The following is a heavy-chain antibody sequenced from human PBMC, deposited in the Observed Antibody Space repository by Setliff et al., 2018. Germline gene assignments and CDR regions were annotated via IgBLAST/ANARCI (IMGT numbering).Heavy chain of an antibody. D-gene: IGHD1-26*01. CDR2: ISAHNGNT. V-gene: IGHV1-3*01. J-gene: IGHJ4*02. CDR1: GYTFTSYA. CDR3: ARDGGGSYSNFDY. Sequence: ASVKVSCKASGYTFTSYAMHWVRQAPGQRLEWMGWISAHNGNTNYAQKVQGRVTMTTDTSASTAYMELRSLRSDDTAVYYCARDGGGSYSNFDYWGQGTLVTVSS.